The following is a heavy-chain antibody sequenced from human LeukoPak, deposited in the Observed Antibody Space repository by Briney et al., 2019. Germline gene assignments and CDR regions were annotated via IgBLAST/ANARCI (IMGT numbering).Heavy chain of an antibody. CDR2: IYSGST. D-gene: IGHD1-20*01. CDR1: GFTVSSNS. CDR3: ARDAVGYNWNDGLNWFDP. Sequence: GGSLRLSCTVSGFTVSSNSMSWVRQAPGKGLEWVSFIYSGSTHYSDSVKGRFTISRDNSKNTLYLQMNSLRAEDTAVYYCARDAVGYNWNDGLNWFDPWGQGILVTVSS. V-gene: IGHV3-66*03. J-gene: IGHJ5*02.